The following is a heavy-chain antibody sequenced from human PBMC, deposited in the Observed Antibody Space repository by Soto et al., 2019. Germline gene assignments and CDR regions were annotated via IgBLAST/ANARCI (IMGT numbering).Heavy chain of an antibody. J-gene: IGHJ6*02. CDR2: IIPIFGTA. V-gene: IGHV1-69*06. CDR3: AREVRLQYPLRHWGMEV. CDR1: GGTFSSYA. D-gene: IGHD4-4*01. Sequence: ASVKVSCKASGGTFSSYAISWVRQAPGQGLEWMGGIIPIFGTANYAQKFQGRVTITADKSTSTAYMELSSLRSEDTAVYYCAREVRLQYPLRHWGMEVWGQGTTVTV.